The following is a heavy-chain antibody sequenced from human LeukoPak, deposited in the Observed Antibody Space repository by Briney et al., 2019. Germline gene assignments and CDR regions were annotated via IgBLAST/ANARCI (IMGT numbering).Heavy chain of an antibody. V-gene: IGHV4-59*11. CDR1: GGSISSRY. Sequence: PSETLSLTCTVSGGSISSRYWNWIRQPPGKGLEWIGYVYYSGSTNYNTSLESRVTISVDTSKNQFSLKLTSVTAADTAMYYCARETTVGSPGRSDPFDIWGQGTMVTVSS. CDR2: VYYSGST. D-gene: IGHD4-23*01. CDR3: ARETTVGSPGRSDPFDI. J-gene: IGHJ3*02.